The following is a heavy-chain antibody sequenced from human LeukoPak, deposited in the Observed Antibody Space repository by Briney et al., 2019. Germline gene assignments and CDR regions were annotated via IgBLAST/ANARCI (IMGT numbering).Heavy chain of an antibody. CDR1: GYTFTSYG. D-gene: IGHD2-21*02. V-gene: IGHV1-18*01. Sequence: ASVKVSCKASGYTFTSYGISWVRQAPGRGLEWMGWISAYNGNTNYAQKLQGRVTMTTDTSTSTAYMELRSLRSDDTAVYYCARDRLVTYCGGDCPITELDFWGQGTLVTVSS. CDR2: ISAYNGNT. J-gene: IGHJ4*02. CDR3: ARDRLVTYCGGDCPITELDF.